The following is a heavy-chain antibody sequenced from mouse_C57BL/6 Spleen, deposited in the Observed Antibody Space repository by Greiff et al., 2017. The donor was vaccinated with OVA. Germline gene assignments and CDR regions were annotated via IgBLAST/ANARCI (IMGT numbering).Heavy chain of an antibody. CDR1: GFTFSSYA. V-gene: IGHV5-4*01. CDR3: ARDPTVVATDWYFDV. D-gene: IGHD1-1*01. Sequence: EVQRVESGGGLVKPGGSLKLSCAASGFTFSSYAMSWVRQTPEKRLEWVATISDGGSYTYYPDNVKGRFTISRDTAKNNLYLQMSHLKSEDTAMYYCARDPTVVATDWYFDVWGTGTTVTVSS. J-gene: IGHJ1*03. CDR2: ISDGGSYT.